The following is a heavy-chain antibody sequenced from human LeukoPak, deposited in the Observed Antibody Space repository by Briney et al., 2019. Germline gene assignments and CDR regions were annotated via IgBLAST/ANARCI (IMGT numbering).Heavy chain of an antibody. CDR1: GYTFTSYD. V-gene: IGHV1-8*01. J-gene: IGHJ6*03. D-gene: IGHD3-10*01. CDR2: MNPDSGNT. CDR3: AIRYGSGEKYYYYYYMDV. Sequence: ASVKVSCKASGYTFTSYDINWVRQATGQGLEWMGWMNPDSGNTGYAQKFQGRVTMTRNTSISTAYMELSSLRSEDTAVYYCAIRYGSGEKYYYYYYMDVWGKGTTVTVSS.